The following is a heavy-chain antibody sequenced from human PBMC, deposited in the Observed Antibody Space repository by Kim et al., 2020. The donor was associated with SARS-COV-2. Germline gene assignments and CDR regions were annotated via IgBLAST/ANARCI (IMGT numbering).Heavy chain of an antibody. CDR3: ARQDSKGSGSKHFDY. CDR2: IYPGDSDT. V-gene: IGHV5-51*01. J-gene: IGHJ4*02. Sequence: GESLKISCKGSGYSFTSYWIGWVRQMPGKGLEWMGIIYPGDSDTRYSPSFQGQVTISADKSISTAYLQWSSLKASDTAMYYCARQDSKGSGSKHFDYWGQGTLVTVSS. D-gene: IGHD3-10*01. CDR1: GYSFTSYW.